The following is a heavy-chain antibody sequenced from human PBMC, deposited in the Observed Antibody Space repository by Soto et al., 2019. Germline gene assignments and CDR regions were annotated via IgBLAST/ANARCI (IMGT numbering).Heavy chain of an antibody. CDR1: GFTFSSYA. Sequence: GGSLRLSCSASGFTFSSYAMHWVRQAPGKGLEYVSAISSNGGSAYYADSVKGRFTISRDNSKNTLYLQMSGLRAEDTAVYYCLKGGVPHIVGASRIDYWGQGTLVTVSS. CDR3: LKGGVPHIVGASRIDY. J-gene: IGHJ4*02. V-gene: IGHV3-64D*06. D-gene: IGHD1-26*01. CDR2: ISSNGGSA.